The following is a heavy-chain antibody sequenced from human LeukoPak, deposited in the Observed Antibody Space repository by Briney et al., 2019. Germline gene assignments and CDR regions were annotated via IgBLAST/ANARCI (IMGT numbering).Heavy chain of an antibody. CDR3: ARARRFGELLSTDFDY. D-gene: IGHD3-10*01. J-gene: IGHJ4*02. Sequence: GGSLRLSCAASGFTFSSYSMNWVRQAPGKGLEWVSSISSSSGYIYYADSVKGRFTISRDNAKNSLYLQMNSLRAEDTAVYYCARARRFGELLSTDFDYWGQGTLVTVSS. V-gene: IGHV3-21*01. CDR1: GFTFSSYS. CDR2: ISSSSGYI.